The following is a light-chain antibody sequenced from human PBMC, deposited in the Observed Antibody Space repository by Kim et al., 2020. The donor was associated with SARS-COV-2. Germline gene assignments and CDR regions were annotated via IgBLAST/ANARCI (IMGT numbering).Light chain of an antibody. CDR3: QAWDSNTGV. CDR2: QDS. CDR1: KLGDKY. J-gene: IGLJ3*02. Sequence: SYELTQPPSVSVSPGQTASITCSGDKLGDKYACWYQQKPGQSPVLVIYQDSKRPSGIPERFSGSNSGNTGTLTISGTQPMDEADFYFQAWDSNTGVFGGGNQLTVL. V-gene: IGLV3-1*01.